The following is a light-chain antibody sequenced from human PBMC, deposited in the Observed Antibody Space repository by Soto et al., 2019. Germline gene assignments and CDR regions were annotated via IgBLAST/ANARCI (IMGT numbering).Light chain of an antibody. Sequence: DIQMTQSPSSLSAFVGDRDTITCRASQGISNYLAWYQQKPGRVPTLLIYAASTLRSGVPSRFSGSGSGTDFTLTISSLQPEDVASYYCQEYKTAPFIFGPGTQVDIK. CDR3: QEYKTAPFI. CDR2: AAS. CDR1: QGISNY. V-gene: IGKV1-27*01. J-gene: IGKJ3*01.